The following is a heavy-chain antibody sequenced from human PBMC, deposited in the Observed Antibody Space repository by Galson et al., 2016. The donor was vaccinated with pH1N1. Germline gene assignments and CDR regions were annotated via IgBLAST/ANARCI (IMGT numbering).Heavy chain of an antibody. D-gene: IGHD4-17*01. V-gene: IGHV3-30*01. CDR3: ARVRTTLTPRRAFDI. CDR2: ISYAGNNE. Sequence: SLRLSCAASGFTFNSYAMHWVRQAPGKGLEWVAGISYAGNNEYYAASVNGRFTISRDISDSTMFLQMNSLRAEDTARYYCARVRTTLTPRRAFDIWGQGTMVTISS. CDR1: GFTFNSYA. J-gene: IGHJ3*02.